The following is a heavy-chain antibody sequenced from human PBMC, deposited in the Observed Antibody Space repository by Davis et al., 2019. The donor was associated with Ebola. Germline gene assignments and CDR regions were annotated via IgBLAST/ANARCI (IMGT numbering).Heavy chain of an antibody. CDR1: GYSFTSYW. J-gene: IGHJ3*02. D-gene: IGHD3-9*01. CDR3: ATTQYYDILTGSNDAFDI. CDR2: IYPGDSDT. Sequence: PGGSLRLSCKGSGYSFTSYWIGWVRQMPGKGLEWMGIIYPGDSDTRYSPSFQGQVTISADKSISTAYLQWSSLKASDTAMYYCATTQYYDILTGSNDAFDIWGQGTMVTVSS. V-gene: IGHV5-51*01.